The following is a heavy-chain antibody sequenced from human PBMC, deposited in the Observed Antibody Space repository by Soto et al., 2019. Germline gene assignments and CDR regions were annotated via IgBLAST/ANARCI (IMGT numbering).Heavy chain of an antibody. CDR1: GGTFSSYA. CDR3: ARERVGLGGWFDP. D-gene: IGHD3-16*01. Sequence: QVQLVQSGAEVKKPGSSVKVSCKASGGTFSSYAISWVRQAPGQGLEWMGGIIPIFGTANYAQKFQGRVTITADKTTRTAYMELSSLRSEDTAVYYCARERVGLGGWFDPWGQGTLVTVSS. V-gene: IGHV1-69*06. J-gene: IGHJ5*02. CDR2: IIPIFGTA.